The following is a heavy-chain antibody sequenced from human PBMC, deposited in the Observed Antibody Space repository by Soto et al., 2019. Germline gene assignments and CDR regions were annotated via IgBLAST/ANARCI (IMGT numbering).Heavy chain of an antibody. J-gene: IGHJ4*02. D-gene: IGHD2-15*01. CDR1: GFTFSSYA. CDR3: AKDRVVHLVPDY. Sequence: PGGSLRLSCAASGFTFSSYAMSWVRQAPGKGLEWVSVISGSGGSTYYADSVKGRFTISRDNSKNTLYLQMNSLRAEDTAVYYCAKDRVVHLVPDYWGQGTLVTVSS. CDR2: ISGSGGST. V-gene: IGHV3-23*01.